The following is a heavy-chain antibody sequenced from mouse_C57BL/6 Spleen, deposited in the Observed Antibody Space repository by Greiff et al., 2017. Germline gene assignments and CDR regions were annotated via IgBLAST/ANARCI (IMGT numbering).Heavy chain of an antibody. D-gene: IGHD1-1*01. V-gene: IGHV5-9-1*02. Sequence: EVKLMESGEGLVKPGGSLKLSCAASGFTFSSYAMSWVRQTPEKRLEWVAYISSGGDYIYYADTVKGRFTISRDNARNTLYLQMSSLKSEDTAMYYCTREGIYYGSRGGYFDVWGTGTTVTVSS. CDR2: ISSGGDYI. CDR1: GFTFSSYA. J-gene: IGHJ1*03. CDR3: TREGIYYGSRGGYFDV.